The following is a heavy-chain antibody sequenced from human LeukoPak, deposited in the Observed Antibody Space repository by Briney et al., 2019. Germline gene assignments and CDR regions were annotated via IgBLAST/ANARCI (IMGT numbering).Heavy chain of an antibody. CDR1: GFTFSGYG. D-gene: IGHD2-2*01. J-gene: IGHJ4*02. Sequence: GGSLRLSCAASGFTFSGYGMHWVRQAPGKGLEGVAFIRYDGSNKYYADAVKGRFTISRDNSKNTLYLQMNSLRAEDTAVYYCAKDRIVVVPAAMGVLDYWGQGTLVTVSS. CDR2: IRYDGSNK. CDR3: AKDRIVVVPAAMGVLDY. V-gene: IGHV3-30*02.